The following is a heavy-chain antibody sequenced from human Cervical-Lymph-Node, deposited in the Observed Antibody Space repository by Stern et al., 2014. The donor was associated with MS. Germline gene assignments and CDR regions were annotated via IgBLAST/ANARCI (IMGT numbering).Heavy chain of an antibody. V-gene: IGHV4-39*01. J-gene: IGHJ4*02. CDR3: AKHACTGAACPFDL. CDR1: GDSISSYTHY. Sequence: QLQLQESGPGLVKPSETLSLTCAVSGDSISSYTHYWAWIRQPPGKGLEWIGSGYYSGATSYNPSLKSRVTISVNTPKNHFSLGLTSVTAADTAVYYCAKHACTGAACPFDLWGQGTLVTVSS. D-gene: IGHD2-8*02. CDR2: GYYSGAT.